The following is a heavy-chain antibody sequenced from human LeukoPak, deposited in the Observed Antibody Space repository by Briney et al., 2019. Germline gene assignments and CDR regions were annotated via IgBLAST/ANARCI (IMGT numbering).Heavy chain of an antibody. CDR1: GGSFSDYY. J-gene: IGHJ3*02. D-gene: IGHD3-3*01. Sequence: SETLSLICTVSGGSFSDYYWNWIRQSPGKGLEWIGYIYPSGSTDYNPSLKSRVTMSTDTSKNQISLKLTSVTAADTAVYFCARQATLLAGRLEAGGFDIWGRGTMVTVSS. CDR3: ARQATLLAGRLEAGGFDI. V-gene: IGHV4-59*08. CDR2: IYPSGST.